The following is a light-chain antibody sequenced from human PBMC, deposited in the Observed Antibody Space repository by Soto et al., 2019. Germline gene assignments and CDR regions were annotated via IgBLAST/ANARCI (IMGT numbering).Light chain of an antibody. J-gene: IGLJ1*01. V-gene: IGLV2-18*02. CDR1: SSDVGSYNR. CDR2: DVS. CDR3: SSYTSSNTYV. Sequence: QSVLTPPPSVSGSPGQSVTISCTGTSSDVGSYNRVSWYQQPPGTAPKLMIYDVSNRPSGVPDRFSGSKSGNTASLTISGLQAEDEADYYCSSYTSSNTYVFGTGTKATVL.